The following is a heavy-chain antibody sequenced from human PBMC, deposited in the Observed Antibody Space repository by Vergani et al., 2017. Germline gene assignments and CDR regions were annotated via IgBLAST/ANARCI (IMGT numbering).Heavy chain of an antibody. CDR3: ARVHCSGGSCYSGGSMDV. CDR1: GGSISSYY. J-gene: IGHJ6*02. D-gene: IGHD2-15*01. Sequence: QLQLQESGPGLVKPSETLSLTCTVSGGSISSYYWSWIRQPAGKGLEWIGRIYTSGSTNYNPSLKSRVTMSVDTSKNQFSLKLSSVTAADTAVYYCARVHCSGGSCYSGGSMDVWGQGTTVTVSS. V-gene: IGHV4-4*07. CDR2: IYTSGST.